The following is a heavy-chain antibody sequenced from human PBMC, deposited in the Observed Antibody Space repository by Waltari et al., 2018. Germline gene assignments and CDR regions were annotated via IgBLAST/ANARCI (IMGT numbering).Heavy chain of an antibody. D-gene: IGHD4-17*01. V-gene: IGHV3-21*01. J-gene: IGHJ4*02. CDR1: GFTFSSYS. CDR3: ARERPTVTTLVFDY. CDR2: ISSSSSYI. Sequence: EVQLVESGGGLVKPGGSLSLSCAASGFTFSSYSMNGVRQAPGKGLEWVSSISSSSSYIYYEDSVKGRFTISRDNAKNSLNLQMNSLRAEDTAVYYCARERPTVTTLVFDYWGQGTLVTVSS.